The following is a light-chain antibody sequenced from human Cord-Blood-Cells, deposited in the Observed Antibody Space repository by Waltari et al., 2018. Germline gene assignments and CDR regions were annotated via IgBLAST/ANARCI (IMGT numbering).Light chain of an antibody. Sequence: EIVMPQSPATLSVSPGERATLSCRASQSVSSNLAWYQQKPCQAPRLLIYGASTRATGIPARFSGSGSGTEFTLTISSLQSEDFAVYYCQQYNNWPRTFGQGTKVEIK. CDR3: QQYNNWPRT. CDR2: GAS. V-gene: IGKV3-15*01. J-gene: IGKJ1*01. CDR1: QSVSSN.